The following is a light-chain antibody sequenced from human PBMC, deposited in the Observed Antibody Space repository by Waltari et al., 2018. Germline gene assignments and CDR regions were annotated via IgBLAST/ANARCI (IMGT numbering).Light chain of an antibody. CDR1: SRDVGGYNY. CDR3: SSYISSDTLEL. J-gene: IGLJ2*01. CDR2: DVS. Sequence: QSVLTQPASVSGSPGQSITISCTGTSRDVGGYNYVSWYQQHPGKAPKLIIFDVSNRPSGVSSRFSGSKSGNTASLTISGLQAQDEADYYCSSYISSDTLELFG. V-gene: IGLV2-14*03.